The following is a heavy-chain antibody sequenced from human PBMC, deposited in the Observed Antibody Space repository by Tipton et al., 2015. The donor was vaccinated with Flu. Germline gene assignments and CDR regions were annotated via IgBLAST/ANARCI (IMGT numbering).Heavy chain of an antibody. CDR1: GFTFSIYE. J-gene: IGHJ4*02. CDR2: IKQDGSEK. CDR3: VRAIAAAGSR. V-gene: IGHV3-7*01. Sequence: SLRLSCVASGFTFSIYEMSWVRQAPGKGLEWVANIKQDGSEKYYVDSVKGRFTISRDNAKNSLYLQMNSLRVEDTAVYYCVRAIAAAGSRWGQGTLVTVSS. D-gene: IGHD6-13*01.